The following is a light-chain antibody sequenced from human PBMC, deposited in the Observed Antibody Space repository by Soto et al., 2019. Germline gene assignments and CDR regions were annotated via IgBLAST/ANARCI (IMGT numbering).Light chain of an antibody. V-gene: IGKV1-33*01. CDR3: QQYDGIPT. CDR2: DAS. J-gene: IGKJ5*01. CDR1: QDITTY. Sequence: DIQLTQSPSSLSASVGDRVTFTCQASQDITTYLNWYKHKPGKAPKLLIFDASSLKTGVPSRFSGSGSGTHFTFVISSLKPEEVATYYCQQYDGIPTFGQGTRLEIK.